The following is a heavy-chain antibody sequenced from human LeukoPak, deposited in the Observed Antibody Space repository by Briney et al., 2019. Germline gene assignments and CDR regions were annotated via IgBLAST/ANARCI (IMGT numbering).Heavy chain of an antibody. V-gene: IGHV3-30*04. CDR1: GFTFSNYA. J-gene: IGHJ4*02. CDR2: ISYDGRNK. Sequence: GGSLRLSCAASGFTFSNYAMHWVRQAPDKGLEWVAVISYDGRNKYYADSVKGRFTISRDNSKNTLYVQMNTLRTDDTAVYYCARDSYGADYWGQGTRVTVSS. D-gene: IGHD4-17*01. CDR3: ARDSYGADY.